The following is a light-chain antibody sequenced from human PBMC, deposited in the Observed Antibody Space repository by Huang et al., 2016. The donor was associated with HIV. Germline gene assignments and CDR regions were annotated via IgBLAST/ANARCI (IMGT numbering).Light chain of an antibody. CDR2: GAS. Sequence: EIVLTQSPGTLSLSPGERATLSCRANQSITNSYLAWYKQKPGQAPRLLIYGASSRATGIPDRFSGSGSGTDFTLAISRLEPEDFAMYYCQQYGSSPRTFGQGTKVEIK. J-gene: IGKJ1*01. CDR1: QSITNSY. CDR3: QQYGSSPRT. V-gene: IGKV3-20*01.